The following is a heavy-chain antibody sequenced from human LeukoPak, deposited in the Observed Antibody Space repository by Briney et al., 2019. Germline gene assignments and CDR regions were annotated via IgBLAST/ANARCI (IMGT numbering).Heavy chain of an antibody. Sequence: GGSLRLSCAASGFTFSNYDMGWVRQAPGKGLQWVSSISDSGGSTYYADSVKGRFTISRDNSKNTLYLQMTNLRAADTAVYYCAKDLSRAVAADWFDPWDQGSLVTVSS. V-gene: IGHV3-23*01. CDR1: GFTFSNYD. CDR3: AKDLSRAVAADWFDP. J-gene: IGHJ5*02. D-gene: IGHD6-19*01. CDR2: ISDSGGST.